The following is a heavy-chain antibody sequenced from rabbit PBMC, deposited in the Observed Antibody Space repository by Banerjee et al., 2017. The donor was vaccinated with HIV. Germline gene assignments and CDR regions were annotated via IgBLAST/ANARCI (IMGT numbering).Heavy chain of an antibody. D-gene: IGHD4-2*01. J-gene: IGHJ4*01. Sequence: QEQLVESGGGLVQPGGSLKLSCKASGFDFSSYGVSWVRQAPGKGLEWIACIYIGSSNTWYASWVNGRFTISRSTSLNTVDLKMTSLTAADTATYFCARDYAGDPDGYAFNLWGPGTLVTVS. CDR2: IYIGSSNT. CDR1: GFDFSSYG. CDR3: ARDYAGDPDGYAFNL. V-gene: IGHV1S47*01.